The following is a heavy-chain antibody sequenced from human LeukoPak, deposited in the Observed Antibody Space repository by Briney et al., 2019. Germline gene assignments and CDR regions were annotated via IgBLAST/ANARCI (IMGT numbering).Heavy chain of an antibody. CDR2: IWYDGSNK. J-gene: IGHJ4*02. CDR1: GLIFSSYG. D-gene: IGHD6-13*01. Sequence: GRSLRLSCAASGLIFSSYGMHWVRQAARKGLEWVAVIWYDGSNKYYADSVKGRFTISRDNSKNTLYLQMNSLRAEDTAVYYCARDRTSSRWPYFDYWGQGTLVTVSS. CDR3: ARDRTSSRWPYFDY. V-gene: IGHV3-33*01.